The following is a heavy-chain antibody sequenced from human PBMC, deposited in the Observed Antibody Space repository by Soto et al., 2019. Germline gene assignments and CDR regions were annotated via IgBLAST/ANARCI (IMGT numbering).Heavy chain of an antibody. CDR2: INPSGGST. J-gene: IGHJ5*02. CDR3: ARAAGPPGWFDP. D-gene: IGHD3-10*01. CDR1: GYTFTSYY. Sequence: QVQLVQSGAEVKKPGASVKVSCKASGYTFTSYYMHWVRQAPGQGLEWMGIINPSGGSTSYAQKCQGRXIMXRXTSTSTVYMELSSLRSEDTAVYYCARAAGPPGWFDPWGQGTLVTVSS. V-gene: IGHV1-46*01.